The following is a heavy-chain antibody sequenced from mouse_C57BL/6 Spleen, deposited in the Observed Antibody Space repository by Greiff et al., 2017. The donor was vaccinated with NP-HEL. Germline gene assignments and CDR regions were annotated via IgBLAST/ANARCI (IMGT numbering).Heavy chain of an antibody. Sequence: VQLKQSGAELVRPGASVKLSCTASGFNIKDDYMHWVKQRPEQGLEWIGWIDPENGDTEYASKFQGKATITADTSSNTAYLQLSSLTSKDTAVYYCTTSVITTVLFDYWGQGTTLTVSS. J-gene: IGHJ2*01. D-gene: IGHD1-1*01. V-gene: IGHV14-4*01. CDR1: GFNIKDDY. CDR2: IDPENGDT. CDR3: TTSVITTVLFDY.